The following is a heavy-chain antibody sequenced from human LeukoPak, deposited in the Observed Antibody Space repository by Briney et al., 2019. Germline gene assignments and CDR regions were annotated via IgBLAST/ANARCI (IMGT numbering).Heavy chain of an antibody. J-gene: IGHJ6*03. CDR3: ARGRQDVTMIVVVMTAVSYYLDV. Sequence: SETLSLTCAVSGRSYCCYYWMWMRPTPGQGREGIGEMNPSGSINDQPSLNSRVTISVDTSKTQFFLKLSPVTDADAAVYYCARGRQDVTMIVVVMTAVSYYLDVWGKGTTVTV. CDR2: MNPSGSI. CDR1: GRSYCCYY. D-gene: IGHD3-22*01. V-gene: IGHV4-34*01.